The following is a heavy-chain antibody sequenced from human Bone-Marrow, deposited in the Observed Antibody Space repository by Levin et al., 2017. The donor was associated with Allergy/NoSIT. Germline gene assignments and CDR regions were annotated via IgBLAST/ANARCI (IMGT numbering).Heavy chain of an antibody. CDR2: IIPIFGTA. CDR1: GGTFSSYA. CDR3: ARNAEVATDPYYFDY. Sequence: PGGSLRLSCKASGGTFSSYAISWVRQAPGQGLEWMGGIIPIFGTANYAQKFQGRVTITADKSTSTAYMELSSLRSEDTAVYYCARNAEVATDPYYFDYWGQGTLVTVSS. V-gene: IGHV1-69*06. J-gene: IGHJ4*02. D-gene: IGHD5-12*01.